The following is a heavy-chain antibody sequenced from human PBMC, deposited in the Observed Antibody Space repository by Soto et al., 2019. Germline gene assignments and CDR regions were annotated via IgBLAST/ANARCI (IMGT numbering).Heavy chain of an antibody. CDR3: ARDRRITIFGVARYGMDV. CDR2: THFSGYT. J-gene: IGHJ6*02. V-gene: IGHV4-59*12. CDR1: NDSITRSY. Sequence: SETLSLTCTVSNDSITRSYWSWIRRPPGKGLEWIGYTHFSGYTSYNPSLMSRLTMSVDTSQNQVSLNLRSVTAADTAVYYCARDRRITIFGVARYGMDVWGQGTTVTV. D-gene: IGHD3-3*01.